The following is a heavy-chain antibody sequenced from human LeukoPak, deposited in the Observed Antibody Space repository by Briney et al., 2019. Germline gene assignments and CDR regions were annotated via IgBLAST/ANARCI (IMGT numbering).Heavy chain of an antibody. Sequence: PGGSLRLSCVASGFSFSVYAMSWVRQAPGKGLEWVSGISGSGGRTYSADSVKGRFTISRDSSRKTLYLQMNSLRAEDTAVYYCARGGGNFDRSGYYEYYFDYWGQGTLVTVSS. D-gene: IGHD3-22*01. CDR2: ISGSGGRT. CDR1: GFSFSVYA. J-gene: IGHJ4*02. V-gene: IGHV3-23*01. CDR3: ARGGGNFDRSGYYEYYFDY.